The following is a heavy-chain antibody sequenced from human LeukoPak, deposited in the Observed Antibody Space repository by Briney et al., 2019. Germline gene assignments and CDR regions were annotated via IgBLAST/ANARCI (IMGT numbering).Heavy chain of an antibody. V-gene: IGHV1-46*01. J-gene: IGHJ6*02. CDR3: ARDRWLQSAGGYYYGMDV. CDR1: GYTFTSYY. CDR2: INPSGGST. D-gene: IGHD5-24*01. Sequence: ASVKVSCKASGYTFTSYYMHWVRQAPGQGREWMGIINPSGGSTSYAQKFQGRGTMTSDTSTRTVYMELSSLRSEDTAVYYCARDRWLQSAGGYYYGMDVWGQGTTVTVSS.